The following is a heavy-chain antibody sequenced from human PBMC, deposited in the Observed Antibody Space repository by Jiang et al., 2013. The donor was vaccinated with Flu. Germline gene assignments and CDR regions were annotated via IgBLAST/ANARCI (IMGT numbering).Heavy chain of an antibody. CDR3: ARVPAAIVLYYYYGMDV. CDR1: GDSVSSNSAA. D-gene: IGHD2-2*01. J-gene: IGHJ6*02. Sequence: SQTLSLTCAISGDSVSSNSAAWNWIRQSPSRGLEWLGRTYYRSKWYNDYAVSVKSRITINPDTSKNQFSLQLNSVTPEDTAVYYCARVPAAIVLYYYYGMDVWGQGTTVTVSS. CDR2: TYYRSKWYN. V-gene: IGHV6-1*01.